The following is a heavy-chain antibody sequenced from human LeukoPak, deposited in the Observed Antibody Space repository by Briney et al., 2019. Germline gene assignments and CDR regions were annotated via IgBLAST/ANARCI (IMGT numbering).Heavy chain of an antibody. V-gene: IGHV4-4*02. D-gene: IGHD4-17*01. CDR3: ARGPYGDYVSPLDY. J-gene: IGHJ4*02. Sequence: SETLSLTCAVSGGSISSSNWWSWVRQPPGKGLEWIGEIYHSGSTSYNPSLKSRVTISVDKSKNQFSLKLSSVTAADTAVYYCARGPYGDYVSPLDYWGQGTLVTVSS. CDR1: GGSISSSNW. CDR2: IYHSGST.